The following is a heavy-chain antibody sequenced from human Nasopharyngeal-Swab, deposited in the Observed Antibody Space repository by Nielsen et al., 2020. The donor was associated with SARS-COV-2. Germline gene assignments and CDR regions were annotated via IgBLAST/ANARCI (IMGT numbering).Heavy chain of an antibody. Sequence: GGSLRLSCAASGFTFSSYWMSWVRQAPGKGLEWVANIKQDGSEKYYVDSVKGRFTISRDKAKNSLYLQMNSLRAEDTAVYYCARVGVVIAHYYYYGMDVWGQGTTVTVSS. CDR2: IKQDGSEK. D-gene: IGHD2-21*01. V-gene: IGHV3-7*01. J-gene: IGHJ6*02. CDR1: GFTFSSYW. CDR3: ARVGVVIAHYYYYGMDV.